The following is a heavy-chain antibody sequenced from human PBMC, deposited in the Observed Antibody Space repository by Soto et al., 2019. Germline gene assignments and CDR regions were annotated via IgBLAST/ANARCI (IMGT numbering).Heavy chain of an antibody. V-gene: IGHV2-5*01. CDR3: AHSAYYYDSSGYYLYYFDY. CDR1: GFSLSTSGVG. D-gene: IGHD3-22*01. Sequence: QITLKESGPTLVKPTHTLTLTCTFSGFSLSTSGVGVGWIRQPPGKALEWLALIYWNDDKRYSPSLKSRLTITKDTSKNPVVLTMTNMDPVDTATYYCAHSAYYYDSSGYYLYYFDYWGQGTLVTVSS. CDR2: IYWNDDK. J-gene: IGHJ4*02.